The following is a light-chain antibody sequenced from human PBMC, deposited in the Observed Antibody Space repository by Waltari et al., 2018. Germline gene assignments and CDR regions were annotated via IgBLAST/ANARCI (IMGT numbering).Light chain of an antibody. CDR3: MQGVHLPLT. J-gene: IGKJ4*01. Sequence: VMTQTPRTLSVTPGQPASIPCKSSQTLLHSDGNTFLFWYMQKPGQSPRLLIYEVSSRFSGVPDRFSGSGSGTDFTLKISRVEAEDTGVYYCMQGVHLPLTFGGGTKVEI. CDR2: EVS. V-gene: IGKV2-29*02. CDR1: QTLLHSDGNTF.